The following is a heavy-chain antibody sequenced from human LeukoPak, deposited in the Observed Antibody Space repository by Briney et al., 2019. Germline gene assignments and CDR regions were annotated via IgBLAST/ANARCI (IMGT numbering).Heavy chain of an antibody. CDR2: IWYDGSNK. CDR1: GFDFSTYA. D-gene: IGHD5-12*01. J-gene: IGHJ5*02. Sequence: PGGSLRLSCAASGFDFSTYAMHWVRQAPGKGLDWVAVIWYDGSNKYYADSVKGRFTISRDNSKNMLYLQMNSLRAEDTAVYYCLRGLFPASVASFDPWGQGTLVTVSS. V-gene: IGHV3-33*01. CDR3: LRGLFPASVASFDP.